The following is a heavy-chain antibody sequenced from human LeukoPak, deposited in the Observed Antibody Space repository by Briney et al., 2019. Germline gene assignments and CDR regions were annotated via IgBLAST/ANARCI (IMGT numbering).Heavy chain of an antibody. CDR3: AKDSYDFWSGFDY. CDR2: ISPSGTDI. V-gene: IGHV3-11*01. J-gene: IGHJ4*02. CDR1: GFTFTDTY. D-gene: IGHD3-3*01. Sequence: GGSLRLSCAVSGFTFTDTYMTWIRQAPGKGLESLSYISPSGTDISYADSVKGRFTISRDNAKNSLYLQMNSLRAEDTAVYYCAKDSYDFWSGFDYWGQGTLVTVSS.